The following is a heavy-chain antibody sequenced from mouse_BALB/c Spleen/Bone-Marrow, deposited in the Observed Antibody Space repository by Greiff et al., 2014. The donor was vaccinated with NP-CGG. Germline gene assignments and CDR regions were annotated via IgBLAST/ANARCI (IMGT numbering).Heavy chain of an antibody. CDR2: IDSANGNS. J-gene: IGHJ2*01. D-gene: IGHD2-4*01. CDR3: ASYDYGYYFDY. Sequence: VQLKESGAGLVKPGASVKLSCTASGFNIKDTYMHWVKQRPEQGLEWIGRIDSANGNSKYDSKFQGKATITADTSSNTAYLQLSSLASEDTAVYYCASYDYGYYFDYWGQGTTLTVSS. V-gene: IGHV14-3*02. CDR1: GFNIKDTY.